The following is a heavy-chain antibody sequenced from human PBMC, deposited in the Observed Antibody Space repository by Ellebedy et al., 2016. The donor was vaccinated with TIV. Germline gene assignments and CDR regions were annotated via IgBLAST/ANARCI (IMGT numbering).Heavy chain of an antibody. CDR2: IYPSGSYT. CDR1: GCSFTSYW. Sequence: GESLKISCRGSGCSFTSYWLSWVRQMPGKGLEWLGRIYPSGSYTNYSPSFQGHVTISADTSSSPAYLQWSSLKASDTAMYYCASAGDYVGGFDYWGQGTLFTVSS. D-gene: IGHD4-17*01. CDR3: ASAGDYVGGFDY. J-gene: IGHJ4*02. V-gene: IGHV5-10-1*01.